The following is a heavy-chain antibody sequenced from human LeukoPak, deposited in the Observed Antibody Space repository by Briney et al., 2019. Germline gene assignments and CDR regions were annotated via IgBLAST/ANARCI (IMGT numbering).Heavy chain of an antibody. CDR3: ARESGSSSWYGLGYFDY. D-gene: IGHD6-13*01. J-gene: IGHJ4*02. CDR2: IYYSGST. CDR1: GGSISSYY. Sequence: SETLSLTCTVSGGSISSYYRSWIPQPPGEGLGGIGYIYYSGSTNYNPSLKRRATITVDTSKNQFSLKLSSVTAADTAVYYCARESGSSSWYGLGYFDYWGQGTLVTVSS. V-gene: IGHV4-59*01.